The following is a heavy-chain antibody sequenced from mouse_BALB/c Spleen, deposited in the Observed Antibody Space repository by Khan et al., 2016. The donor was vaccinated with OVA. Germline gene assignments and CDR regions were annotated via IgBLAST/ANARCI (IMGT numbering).Heavy chain of an antibody. J-gene: IGHJ4*01. CDR1: GFSLTGYG. CDR3: ARDLFGNRWEAKDY. Sequence: QVQLKESGPGLVAPSQSLSITCTVSGFSLTGYGVNWVRQPPGKGLEWLGMIWGDGSTDYNSALKSSLSISKDNSKSQVFLKMNSLQTDDTARYYWARDLFGNRWEAKDYWGQGTSGTVAA. V-gene: IGHV2-6-7*01. CDR2: IWGDGST. D-gene: IGHD2-1*01.